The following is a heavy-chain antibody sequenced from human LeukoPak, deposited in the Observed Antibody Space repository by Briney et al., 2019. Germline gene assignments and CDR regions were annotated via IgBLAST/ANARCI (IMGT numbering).Heavy chain of an antibody. J-gene: IGHJ5*02. CDR2: ISSSSSYI. D-gene: IGHD4-17*01. CDR1: GFTFSSYS. V-gene: IGHV3-21*01. CDR3: AATPVTRGRT. Sequence: GGSLRLSCAASGFTFSSYSMNLVRQAPGKGLEWVSSISSSSSYIYYADSVKGRFTISRDNAKNSLYLQMNSLRAEDTAVYYCAATPVTRGRTWGQGTLVTVSS.